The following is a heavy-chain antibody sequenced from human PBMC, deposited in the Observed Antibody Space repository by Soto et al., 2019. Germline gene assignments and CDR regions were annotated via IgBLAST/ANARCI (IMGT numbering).Heavy chain of an antibody. V-gene: IGHV1-69*01. CDR3: ARTRVRLQLFQGFDV. CDR2: IIPIFGTP. CDR1: GGSFSTYA. J-gene: IGHJ3*01. D-gene: IGHD5-12*01. Sequence: QVQLVQSGAEVKKPGSSVKVSCKASGGSFSTYAISWLRHAPGQGLEWVGGIIPIFGTPHYAQNFQGSVTITADESTSTAYMQLTSLRSEDTAVYFCARTRVRLQLFQGFDVWGQGTMVTVSS.